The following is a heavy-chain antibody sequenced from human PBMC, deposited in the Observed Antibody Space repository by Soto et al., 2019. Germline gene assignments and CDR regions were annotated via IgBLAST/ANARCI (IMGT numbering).Heavy chain of an antibody. V-gene: IGHV4-61*01. CDR3: ARRKGALRILYYYGMDV. CDR1: GGSVSSSSYY. D-gene: IGHD4-17*01. J-gene: IGHJ6*02. Sequence: TSETLSLTCTVSGGSVSSSSYYWSWIRQPPGKGLEWIGYIYYNGNTNYNPSLKSRVTISVDTSKNQFSLKLTSVTAADTAVYYCARRKGALRILYYYGMDVWGQGTTVTVSS. CDR2: IYYNGNT.